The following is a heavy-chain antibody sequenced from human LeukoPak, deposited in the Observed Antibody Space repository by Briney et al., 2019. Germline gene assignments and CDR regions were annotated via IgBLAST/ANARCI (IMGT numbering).Heavy chain of an antibody. CDR1: GGAISIGSYY. D-gene: IGHD2-2*01. V-gene: IGHV4-61*02. CDR3: ARIYCSSTSCYYFDY. CDR2: IYTIGSP. J-gene: IGHJ4*02. Sequence: SQTLSLTCTVSGGAISIGSYYWSWIRQPAGKGLEWIGRIYTIGSPNYNPSLKSRVTISVDTSKNHYSLTLSSVTAADTAVYYCARIYCSSTSCYYFDYWGQGTLVTVSS.